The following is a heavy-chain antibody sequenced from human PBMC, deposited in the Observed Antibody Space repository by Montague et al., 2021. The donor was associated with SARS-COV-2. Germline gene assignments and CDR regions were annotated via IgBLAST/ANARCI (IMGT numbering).Heavy chain of an antibody. D-gene: IGHD3-9*01. CDR1: GGSVISDTYF. CDR3: ARAANILSGFYNHPFEY. V-gene: IGHV4-61*01. Sequence: SETLSLTCTVSGGSVISDTYFWSWIRQPPGKGLEWIAYIYDSDTTNNNPSFWSRVSMSSDRSKYQFSLKLTSVTPADTAVYYCARAANILSGFYNHPFEYWGQGILVTVSS. CDR2: IYDSDTT. J-gene: IGHJ4*02.